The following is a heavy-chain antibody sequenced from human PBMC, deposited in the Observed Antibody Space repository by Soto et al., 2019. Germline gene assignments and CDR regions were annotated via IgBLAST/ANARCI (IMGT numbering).Heavy chain of an antibody. V-gene: IGHV3-23*01. CDR2: ISGSGGST. D-gene: IGHD2-15*01. CDR1: GFTFSSYA. J-gene: IGHJ4*02. Sequence: EVQLLESGGGLVQPGGSLRLSCAASGFTFSSYAMSWVRQAPGKGLEWVSAISGSGGSTYYADSVKGRFTISSDNSKNTLYLQMNSLRAEDTAVYYCAKVYCSGGSCPTDYWGQGTLVTVSS. CDR3: AKVYCSGGSCPTDY.